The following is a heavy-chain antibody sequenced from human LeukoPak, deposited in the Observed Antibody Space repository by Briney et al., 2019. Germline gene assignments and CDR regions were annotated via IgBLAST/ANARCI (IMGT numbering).Heavy chain of an antibody. J-gene: IGHJ4*02. Sequence: GGSLRLSCAASGFTFSDYYMSWIRQAPGKGLEWVSAISAGGDTTLYADSVKGRFTISRDNSRNTLYLQMNNLRAEDTAIYHCARWIYYFDSWGQGTLVTVSS. CDR1: GFTFSDYY. CDR3: ARWIYYFDS. V-gene: IGHV3-23*01. D-gene: IGHD5-12*01. CDR2: ISAGGDTT.